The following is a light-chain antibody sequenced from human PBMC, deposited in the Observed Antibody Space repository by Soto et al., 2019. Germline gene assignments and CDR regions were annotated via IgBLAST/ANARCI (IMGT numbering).Light chain of an antibody. CDR2: AAS. J-gene: IGKJ4*01. Sequence: DIQMTQSPSPLSASVGDRVTITCRASQGIGSYLAWYQQKTGKAPRLLIYAASTLQSGVPSRFSGSGSDTECTLTISSLQPEDVATYYCQQLNNYPLTFGGGTKVDIK. CDR3: QQLNNYPLT. CDR1: QGIGSY. V-gene: IGKV1-9*01.